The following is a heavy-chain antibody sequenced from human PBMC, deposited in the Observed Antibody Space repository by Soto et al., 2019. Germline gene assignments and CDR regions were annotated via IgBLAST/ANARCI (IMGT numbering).Heavy chain of an antibody. D-gene: IGHD5-12*01. V-gene: IGHV3-66*01. CDR1: GFTVSSNY. J-gene: IGHJ4*02. CDR3: ARARDEYYFDY. CDR2: IYSGGTT. Sequence: EVQLVESGGGLVQPGGSLRLSRAVSGFTVSSNYMSWVRQAPEKGLEWVSIIYSGGTTYYADSVKGRFTISRDNSQNTLYLQMNSLRAEETAVYYCARARDEYYFDYWGQGPLVTVSS.